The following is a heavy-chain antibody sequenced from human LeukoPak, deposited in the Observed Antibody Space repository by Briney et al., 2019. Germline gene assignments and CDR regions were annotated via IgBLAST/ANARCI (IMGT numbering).Heavy chain of an antibody. CDR2: INTNTGNP. V-gene: IGHV7-4-1*02. D-gene: IGHD5-18*01. J-gene: IGHJ4*02. CDR3: ARDPTSAMVTPRLDY. Sequence: ASVKVSCKASGYTFTSYAMNWVRQAPGQGLECMGWINTNTGNPTYAQGFTGRFVFSLDTSVSTAYLQISSLKAEDTAVYYCARDPTSAMVTPRLDYWGQGTLVTVSS. CDR1: GYTFTSYA.